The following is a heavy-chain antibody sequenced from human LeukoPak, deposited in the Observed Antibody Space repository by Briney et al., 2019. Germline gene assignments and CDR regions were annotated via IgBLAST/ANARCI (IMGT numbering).Heavy chain of an antibody. V-gene: IGHV1-18*01. Sequence: ASVNVSCKASGYTFTSYGISWVRQAPGQGLEWMGWISAYNGNTNYAQKLQGRVTMTTDTSTSTAYMELRSLRSDDTAVYYCARESIVVPAAISYLYYYGMDVWGQGTTVTVSS. CDR3: ARESIVVPAAISYLYYYGMDV. CDR1: GYTFTSYG. J-gene: IGHJ6*02. D-gene: IGHD2-2*02. CDR2: ISAYNGNT.